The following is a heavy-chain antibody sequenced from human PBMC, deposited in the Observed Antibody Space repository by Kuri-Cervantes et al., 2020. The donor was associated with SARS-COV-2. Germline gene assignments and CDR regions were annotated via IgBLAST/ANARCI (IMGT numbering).Heavy chain of an antibody. CDR1: GFTFSSYA. CDR2: ISSNGGST. D-gene: IGHD3-3*01. CDR3: ARGVHGYDFWSGYLGSDYYYGMDV. Sequence: GGSLRLSCAASGFTFSSYAMHWVRQAPGKGLEYVSAISSNGGSTYYANSVKGRFTISRDNSKNTLYLQMGSLRAEDMAVYYCARGVHGYDFWSGYLGSDYYYGMDVWGQGTTVTVSS. V-gene: IGHV3-64*01. J-gene: IGHJ6*02.